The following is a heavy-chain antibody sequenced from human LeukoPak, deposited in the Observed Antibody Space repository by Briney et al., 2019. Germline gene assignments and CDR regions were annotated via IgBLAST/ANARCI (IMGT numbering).Heavy chain of an antibody. V-gene: IGHV3-74*01. CDR3: ARDCGSTGCDY. J-gene: IGHJ4*02. Sequence: PVGSLRLSCAASGFTFSDYWMHWVRQAPGKGLVWVSRISNDGSTTTYADSVRGRFTISRDNAKNTLYLQMNSLRAEDTAVYYCARDCGSTGCDYWGQGTLVTDSS. CDR1: GFTFSDYW. D-gene: IGHD2-2*01. CDR2: ISNDGSTT.